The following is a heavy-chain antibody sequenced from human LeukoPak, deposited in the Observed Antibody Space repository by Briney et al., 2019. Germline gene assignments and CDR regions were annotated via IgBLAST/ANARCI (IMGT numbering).Heavy chain of an antibody. CDR1: GYSFTGYY. Sequence: ASVKVSCKASGYSFTGYYMHWVRQAPGQGLEWMGRINPNSGGTNYAQKFQGRVTMTRDTSISTAYMELSRLRSDDTAVYYCARDETDIVVAPAVRPYGMDVWGQGTTVTVSS. J-gene: IGHJ6*02. V-gene: IGHV1-2*06. D-gene: IGHD2-2*01. CDR3: ARDETDIVVAPAVRPYGMDV. CDR2: INPNSGGT.